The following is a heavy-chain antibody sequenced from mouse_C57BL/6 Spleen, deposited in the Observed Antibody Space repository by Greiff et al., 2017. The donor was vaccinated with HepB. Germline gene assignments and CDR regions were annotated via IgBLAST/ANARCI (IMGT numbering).Heavy chain of an antibody. J-gene: IGHJ2*01. V-gene: IGHV1-82*01. CDR3: ARGVSFDY. CDR1: GYAFSSSW. Sequence: ESGPELVKPGASVKISCKASGYAFSSSWMNWVKQRPGKGLEWIGRIYPGDGDTNYNGKFKGKATLTADKSSSTAYMQLSSLTSEDSAVYFCARGVSFDYWGQGTTLTVSS. CDR2: IYPGDGDT.